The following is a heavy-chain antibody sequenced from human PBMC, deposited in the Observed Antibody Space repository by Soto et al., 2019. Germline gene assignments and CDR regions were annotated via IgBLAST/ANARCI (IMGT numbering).Heavy chain of an antibody. V-gene: IGHV3-11*05. CDR2: ISSSSSYT. CDR3: ARGVDYYDSSGYPGGY. Sequence: GGSLRLSCAASGFTFSDYYMSWIRQAPGKGLEWVSYISSSSSYTNYADSVKGRFTISRDNAKNSLYLQMNSLRAEDTAVYYCARGVDYYDSSGYPGGYWGQGTLVTVSS. J-gene: IGHJ4*02. CDR1: GFTFSDYY. D-gene: IGHD3-22*01.